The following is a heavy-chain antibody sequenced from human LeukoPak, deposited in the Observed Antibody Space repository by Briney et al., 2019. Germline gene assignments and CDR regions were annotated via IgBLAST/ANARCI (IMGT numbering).Heavy chain of an antibody. Sequence: SETLSLTCTVSGGSISSYYWSWIRQPPGKGLEWIGYIYYSGSTNYNPSLKSRVTILVDTSMNQFSLKLSSVTAADTAVYYCARSGITMVRGGYFDYWGQGTLVTVSS. CDR2: IYYSGST. V-gene: IGHV4-59*01. CDR3: ARSGITMVRGGYFDY. D-gene: IGHD3-10*01. J-gene: IGHJ4*02. CDR1: GGSISSYY.